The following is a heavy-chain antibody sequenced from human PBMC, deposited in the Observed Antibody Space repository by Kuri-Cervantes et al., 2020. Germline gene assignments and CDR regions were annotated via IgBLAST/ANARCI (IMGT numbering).Heavy chain of an antibody. D-gene: IGHD6-25*01. CDR3: ARVGVYSSGWTFDY. V-gene: IGHV4-31*03. J-gene: IGHJ4*02. CDR1: GGSISSGGYY. Sequence: SETLSLTCTVSGGSISSGGYYWSWIRQHPGKGLEWIGYIYYSGSTYYNPSLKSRVTISVDTSKNQFSLKLSSVTAADTAVYYCARVGVYSSGWTFDYWGQGTLVTVSS. CDR2: IYYSGST.